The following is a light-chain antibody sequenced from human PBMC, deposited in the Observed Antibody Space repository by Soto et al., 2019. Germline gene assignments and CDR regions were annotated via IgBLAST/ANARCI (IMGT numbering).Light chain of an antibody. CDR3: SSYTSSSTYV. CDR2: DVI. J-gene: IGLJ1*01. CDR1: SSDVGGYNY. Sequence: QSALTQPASVSGSPGQSIAISCIGSSSDVGGYNYVSWHQQHPGKAPKVVIYDVINRPSGVFDRFSGSKSGNTASLTISGLQAEDEADYYCSSYTSSSTYVFGTGTKVTVL. V-gene: IGLV2-14*01.